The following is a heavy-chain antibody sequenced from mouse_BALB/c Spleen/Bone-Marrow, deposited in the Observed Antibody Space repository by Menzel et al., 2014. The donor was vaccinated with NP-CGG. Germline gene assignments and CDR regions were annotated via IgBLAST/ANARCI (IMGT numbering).Heavy chain of an antibody. J-gene: IGHJ3*01. D-gene: IGHD1-1*01. CDR2: IDPANGNT. CDR3: ASYYYGSSLFAY. Sequence: VQLQQPGAELVKPGASVKLSCTASGFNIKDTYMHWVKQRPEQGLEWIGRIDPANGNTEYDPKFQGKATITADTSSNTAYLQLSSLTSEDTAVYYCASYYYGSSLFAYWGQGTLATVSA. V-gene: IGHV14-3*02. CDR1: GFNIKDTY.